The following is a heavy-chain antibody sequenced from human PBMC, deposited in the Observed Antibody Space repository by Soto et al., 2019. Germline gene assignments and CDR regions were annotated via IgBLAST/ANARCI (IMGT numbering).Heavy chain of an antibody. J-gene: IGHJ5*02. V-gene: IGHV1-3*01. Sequence: ASVKVSCKASGYTLTSYAMHWVRQAPGQRLEWMGWINAGNGNTKYSQKFQGRVTITRDTSASTAYMELSSLRSEDTAVYYCARDFAAAGIVLNWFDPWGQGTLVTVSS. CDR1: GYTLTSYA. D-gene: IGHD6-13*01. CDR2: INAGNGNT. CDR3: ARDFAAAGIVLNWFDP.